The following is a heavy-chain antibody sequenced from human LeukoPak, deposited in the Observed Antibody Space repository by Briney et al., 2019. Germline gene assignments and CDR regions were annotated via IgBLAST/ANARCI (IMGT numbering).Heavy chain of an antibody. CDR3: ARGVGGYSYGLGAYWFDP. V-gene: IGHV1-8*01. Sequence: GASVKVSCKASGYTFTSYDINWVRQATGQGLEWMGWMNPNSGNIGYAQKFQGRVTMTRNTSISTAYMELSSLRSEDTAVYYCARGVGGYSYGLGAYWFDPWGQGTLVTVSS. CDR2: MNPNSGNI. J-gene: IGHJ5*02. CDR1: GYTFTSYD. D-gene: IGHD5-18*01.